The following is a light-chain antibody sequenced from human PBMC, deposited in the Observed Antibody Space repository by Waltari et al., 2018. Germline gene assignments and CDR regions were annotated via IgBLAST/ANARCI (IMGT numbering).Light chain of an antibody. J-gene: IGKJ1*01. V-gene: IGKV3-20*01. Sequence: IVLTQSPGTLSLSPGERATLSCRASQSVSRALAWYQQKPGQAPRLLIYAASTRATGVPDRFSGSGSGTDFSLTISRLDPEDFAVYYCQHYVNLPVTFGQVTKVEI. CDR2: AAS. CDR3: QHYVNLPVT. CDR1: QSVSRA.